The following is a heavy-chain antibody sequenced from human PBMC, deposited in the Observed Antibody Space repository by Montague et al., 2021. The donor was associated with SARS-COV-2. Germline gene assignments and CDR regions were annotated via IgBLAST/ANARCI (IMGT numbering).Heavy chain of an antibody. D-gene: IGHD5-18*01. V-gene: IGHV4-34*01. CDR1: GGSFSGYY. CDR2: INHSGST. J-gene: IGHJ4*02. Sequence: SETLSLTCAVFGGSFSGYYWSWIRQPAGKGLEWIGEINHSGSTDYNPSLKSRVTISVDTSKNQFSLKLSSVTAADTAVYYCARGGGYSYGSLDYWGQGTLVTVSS. CDR3: ARGGGYSYGSLDY.